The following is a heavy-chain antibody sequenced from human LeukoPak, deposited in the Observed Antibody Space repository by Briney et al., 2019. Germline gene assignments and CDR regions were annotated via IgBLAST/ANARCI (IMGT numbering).Heavy chain of an antibody. Sequence: SETLSLTCTVSGGSVSSGSYYWSWIRQPPGKGLEWIGYIYYSGSTNYNPSLKSRVTISVDTSKNQFSLKLSSVTAAVTAVYYCAGRYFDWPRDWFDPWGQGTLVTVSS. V-gene: IGHV4-61*01. D-gene: IGHD3-9*01. CDR3: AGRYFDWPRDWFDP. J-gene: IGHJ5*02. CDR1: GGSVSSGSYY. CDR2: IYYSGST.